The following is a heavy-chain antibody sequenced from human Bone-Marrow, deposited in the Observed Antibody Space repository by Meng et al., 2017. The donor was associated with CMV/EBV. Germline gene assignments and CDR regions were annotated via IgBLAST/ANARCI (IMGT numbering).Heavy chain of an antibody. CDR2: IKYDGSEI. CDR1: GFTFSGYW. Sequence: GESLKISCAASGFTFSGYWMSWVRQPPGTGLEWVANIKYDGSEIDYVDSVEGRFTTSRDNAKNSLYLQMNSLRVEDTAVYYCARGTLRRSDSWGQGTLVTVSS. D-gene: IGHD3-3*01. CDR3: ARGTLRRSDS. V-gene: IGHV3-7*01. J-gene: IGHJ4*02.